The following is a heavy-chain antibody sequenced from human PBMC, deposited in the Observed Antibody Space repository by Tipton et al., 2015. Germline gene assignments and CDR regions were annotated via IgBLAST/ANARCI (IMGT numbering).Heavy chain of an antibody. CDR1: GYTFTSYY. CDR3: ARETAARPFYYYGMDV. D-gene: IGHD6-6*01. CDR2: INPSGGST. Sequence: QLVQSGAEVTKPGASVKVSCKASGYTFTSYYMHWVRQAPGQGLEWMGIINPSGGSTSYAQKFQGRVTMTRDTSTSTVYMELSSLRSEDTAVYYCARETAARPFYYYGMDVWGQGTTVTVSS. V-gene: IGHV1-46*01. J-gene: IGHJ6*02.